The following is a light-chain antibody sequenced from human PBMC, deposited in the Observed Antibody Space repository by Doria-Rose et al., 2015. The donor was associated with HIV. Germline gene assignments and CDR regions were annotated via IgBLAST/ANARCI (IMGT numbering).Light chain of an antibody. J-gene: IGKJ1*01. Sequence: EIVLTQSPGTLSLPPGERATLSCRASQSFSSTYLAWYQQKPGQAPSLLIYDGSTRATGIPDRFSASGSGTDFTLTINRLEPEDFVLYYCHQYGTSWTFGQGTKVEI. CDR1: QSFSSTY. V-gene: IGKV3-20*01. CDR2: DGS. CDR3: HQYGTSWT.